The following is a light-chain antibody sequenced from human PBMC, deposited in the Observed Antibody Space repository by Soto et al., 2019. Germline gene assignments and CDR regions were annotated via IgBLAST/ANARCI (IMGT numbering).Light chain of an antibody. CDR2: KAS. CDR1: QTISSW. V-gene: IGKV1-5*03. CDR3: QRTTMPPWT. J-gene: IGKJ1*01. Sequence: DIQMTQSPSALSGSVGDRVTITCRASQTISSWLAWYQQKPGKAPKLLIYKASTLKSGVPSRFSGSGSGTEFTLTISSLQPDDFATYYGQRTTMPPWTFGQGTKVDIK.